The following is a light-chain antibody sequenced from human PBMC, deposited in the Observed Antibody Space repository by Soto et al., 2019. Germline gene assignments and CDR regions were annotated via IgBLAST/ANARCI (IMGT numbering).Light chain of an antibody. J-gene: IGLJ2*01. V-gene: IGLV4-69*01. CDR1: SGHSTYA. CDR3: QTWGTGLYVV. Sequence: QSVLTQSPSASASLGASVKLTCTLSSGHSTYAIAWHQQQPEKGPRYLMKLNSDGSHSKGDAIPDRFSGSSSGAERYLTISNLQSEDEADYYCQTWGTGLYVVFGGGTKLTVL. CDR2: LNSDGSH.